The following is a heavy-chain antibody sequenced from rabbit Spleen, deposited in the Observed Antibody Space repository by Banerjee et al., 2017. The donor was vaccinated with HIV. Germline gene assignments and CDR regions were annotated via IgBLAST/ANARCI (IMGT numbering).Heavy chain of an antibody. Sequence: QSLEESGGDLVKPGASLTLTCTASGFSFSSSYYMCWVRQAPGKGLELIACIYTTSGSTWYASWVSGRFTISRSISLNTVDLKMTSLTAADTATYFCARSYGDSGYSSYYLWGQGTLVTVS. CDR3: ARSYGDSGYSSYYL. J-gene: IGHJ4*01. CDR2: IYTTSGST. CDR1: GFSFSSSYY. D-gene: IGHD1-1*01. V-gene: IGHV1S43*01.